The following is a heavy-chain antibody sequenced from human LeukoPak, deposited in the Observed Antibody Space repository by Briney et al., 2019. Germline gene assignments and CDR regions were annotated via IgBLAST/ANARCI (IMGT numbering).Heavy chain of an antibody. CDR2: IKQDGTEK. CDR3: ARDVRPDY. D-gene: IGHD6-6*01. V-gene: IGHV3-7*04. CDR1: GFTFSSYW. J-gene: IGHJ4*02. Sequence: GGSLRLSCAASGFTFSSYWMSWVRQAPGEGLEWVANIKQDGTEKYYMDSVKGRFSISRDNAKNSLYLQMNALRAEDTAVYYCARDVRPDYWGQGTLVTVTT.